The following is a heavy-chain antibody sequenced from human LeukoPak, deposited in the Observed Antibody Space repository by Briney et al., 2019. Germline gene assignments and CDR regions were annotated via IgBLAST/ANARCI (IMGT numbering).Heavy chain of an antibody. Sequence: PSETLSLTCTVSGYSISSGYYWGWIRQPPGKGLEWIGSIYHSGRTFYNPSLKSRVTISVDTSKNQFSLKLSSVTAADTAVYYCARGRITMVRGVITYFDYWGQGTLVTVSS. D-gene: IGHD3-10*01. J-gene: IGHJ4*02. CDR2: IYHSGRT. V-gene: IGHV4-38-2*02. CDR1: GYSISSGYY. CDR3: ARGRITMVRGVITYFDY.